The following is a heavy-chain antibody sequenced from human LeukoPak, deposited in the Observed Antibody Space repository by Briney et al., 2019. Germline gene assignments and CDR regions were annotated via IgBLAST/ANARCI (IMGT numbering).Heavy chain of an antibody. Sequence: GGSLRLSCAASGFTFDDYAMHWVRQAPGKGLEWVSGISWNSGSIGYADSVKGRFTISRDNAKNSLYLQMNSLRAEDTAVYYCARDLLAAAGRDYWGQGTLVTVSS. J-gene: IGHJ4*02. CDR1: GFTFDDYA. CDR2: ISWNSGSI. CDR3: ARDLLAAAGRDY. D-gene: IGHD6-13*01. V-gene: IGHV3-9*01.